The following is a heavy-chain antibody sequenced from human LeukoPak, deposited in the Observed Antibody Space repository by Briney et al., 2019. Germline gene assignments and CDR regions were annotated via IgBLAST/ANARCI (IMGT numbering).Heavy chain of an antibody. CDR3: ARDWEGPLGYFDY. D-gene: IGHD1-26*01. J-gene: IGHJ4*02. CDR2: IWYDGSNK. Sequence: GGSLRLSCAASGFTFSTYGMHWVRQAPGRGLEWVAVIWYDGSNKYYADSVKGRFTISRDNAKNSLNLQMNSLRAEDTAVYYCARDWEGPLGYFDYWGQGTLVTVSS. V-gene: IGHV3-33*01. CDR1: GFTFSTYG.